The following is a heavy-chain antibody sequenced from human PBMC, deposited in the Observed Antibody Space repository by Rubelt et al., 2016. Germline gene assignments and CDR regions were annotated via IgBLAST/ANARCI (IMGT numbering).Heavy chain of an antibody. CDR3: AKEWATYYYYGMDV. J-gene: IGHJ6*02. V-gene: IGHV3-30*18. Sequence: GRGLEWVAVISYDGSNKYYADSVKGRFTISRDNSKNTLYLKMNSLRAEDTAVYYCAKEWATYYYYGMDVWGQGTTVTVSS. CDR2: ISYDGSNK.